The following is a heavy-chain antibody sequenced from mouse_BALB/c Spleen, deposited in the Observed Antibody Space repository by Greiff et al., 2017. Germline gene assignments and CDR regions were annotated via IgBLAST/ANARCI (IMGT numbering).Heavy chain of an antibody. CDR2: INPDSSTI. D-gene: IGHD1-1*01. V-gene: IGHV4-1*02. J-gene: IGHJ3*01. CDR3: ARRDYYGSSGFAY. Sequence: EVKLLESGGGLVQPGGSLKLSCAASGFDFSRYWMSWVRQAPGKGLEWIGEINPDSSTINYTPSLKDKFIISRDNAKNTLYLQMSKVRSEDTALYYCARRDYYGSSGFAYWGQGTLVTVSA. CDR1: GFDFSRYW.